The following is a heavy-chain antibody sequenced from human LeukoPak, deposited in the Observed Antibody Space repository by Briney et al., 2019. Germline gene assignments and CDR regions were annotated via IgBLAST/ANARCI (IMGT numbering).Heavy chain of an antibody. CDR3: AKEARYRSYNWNDFDY. V-gene: IGHV3-30*18. CDR2: ISYDGSNK. D-gene: IGHD1-20*01. CDR1: GFTFSSYG. J-gene: IGHJ4*02. Sequence: PGGSLRLSCAASGFTFSSYGMHWVRQAPGKGLEWVAVISYDGSNKYYADSVKGRFTISRDNSKNALYLQMNSLRAEDTAVYYCAKEARYRSYNWNDFDYWGQGTLVTVSS.